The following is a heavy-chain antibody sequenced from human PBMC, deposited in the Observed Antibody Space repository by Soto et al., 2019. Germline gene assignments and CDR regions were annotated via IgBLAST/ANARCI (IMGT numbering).Heavy chain of an antibody. CDR2: VITIFGTA. V-gene: IGHV1-69*06. J-gene: IGHJ4*02. CDR3: AIDCLVLHTAMVHCLDY. CDR1: GGTFSSYA. Sequence: QVQLVQSGAEVKKPGSSVKVSCKASGGTFSSYAISWVRQAPGQGLEWMGGVITIFGTANYAQKFQGRVTIPADKSTSTAYMELSSLRSEETAVYYCAIDCLVLHTAMVHCLDYCGQGPLVTVSS. D-gene: IGHD5-18*01.